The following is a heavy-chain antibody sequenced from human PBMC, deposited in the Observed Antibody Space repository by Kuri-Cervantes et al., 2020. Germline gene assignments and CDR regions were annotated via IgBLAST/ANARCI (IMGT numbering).Heavy chain of an antibody. J-gene: IGHJ4*02. D-gene: IGHD3-16*02. CDR3: AEGFGGVIVGPFGY. Sequence: SETLSLTCTVSGGSNSSGSYSWSWIRQPAGKGLEWIGRIYTSGSTNYNPSLKSRVTISVDTSKNQFSLKLSSVTAADTAVYYCAEGFGGVIVGPFGYWGQGTLVTVSS. CDR1: GGSNSSGSYS. CDR2: IYTSGST. V-gene: IGHV4-61*02.